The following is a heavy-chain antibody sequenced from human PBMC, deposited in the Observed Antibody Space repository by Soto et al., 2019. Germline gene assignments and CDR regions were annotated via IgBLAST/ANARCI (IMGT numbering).Heavy chain of an antibody. CDR1: GFTFSSYG. J-gene: IGHJ4*02. D-gene: IGHD6-6*01. Sequence: GGSLRLSCAASGFTFSSYGMHWVRQAPGKGLEWVAVISYDGSNKYYADSVKGRFTISRDNSKNTLYLQMNSLRAEDTAVYYCAKDSGSSSSDFDYWGQGTLVTVSS. CDR3: AKDSGSSSSDFDY. CDR2: ISYDGSNK. V-gene: IGHV3-30*18.